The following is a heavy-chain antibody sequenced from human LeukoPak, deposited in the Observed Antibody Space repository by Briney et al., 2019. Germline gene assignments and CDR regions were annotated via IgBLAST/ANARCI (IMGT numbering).Heavy chain of an antibody. D-gene: IGHD4-17*01. CDR2: IKQDGSEK. CDR3: ARAPLYGDYTWYFDL. V-gene: IGHV3-7*01. Sequence: GGSLRLSCAASGFIFSDYWMSWVRQAPGKGLEWVANIKQDGSEKYYVDSVKGRFTISRDNAKNSLYLQMNSLRAEDTAVYYCARAPLYGDYTWYFDLWGRGTLVTVSS. CDR1: GFIFSDYW. J-gene: IGHJ2*01.